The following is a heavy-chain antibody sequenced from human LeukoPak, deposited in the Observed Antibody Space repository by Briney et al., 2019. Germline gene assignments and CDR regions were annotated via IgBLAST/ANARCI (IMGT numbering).Heavy chain of an antibody. J-gene: IGHJ3*02. D-gene: IGHD1-1*01. Sequence: PSETLSLTCTVSGGSISRYYWSWTRQSPGKGLEWIGYIYYSGSTNYNPSLKSRVTISLDTSKNQFSLNLRSVTAADTAVYYCARAPFYGTNSRRAFEIWGQGTMVTVSS. CDR2: IYYSGST. CDR1: GGSISRYY. V-gene: IGHV4-59*01. CDR3: ARAPFYGTNSRRAFEI.